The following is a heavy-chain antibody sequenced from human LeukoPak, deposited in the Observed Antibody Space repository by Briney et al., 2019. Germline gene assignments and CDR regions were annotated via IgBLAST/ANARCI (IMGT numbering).Heavy chain of an antibody. CDR1: GYSFTNYD. J-gene: IGHJ4*02. CDR2: MNPYSGTT. V-gene: IGHV1-8*01. CDR3: ARALATTMLLGGY. D-gene: IGHD3-16*01. Sequence: ASVKVSCKTSGYSFTNYDINWVRQATGQGPEWMGWMNPYSGTTGYAQNFQGRVTMTRNTSINTAYMEMSSLTSEDTAVYYCARALATTMLLGGYWGQGTLVTVSS.